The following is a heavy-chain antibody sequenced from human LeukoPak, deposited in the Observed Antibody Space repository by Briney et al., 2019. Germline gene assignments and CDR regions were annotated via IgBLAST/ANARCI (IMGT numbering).Heavy chain of an antibody. CDR1: GFTFSSYG. CDR2: IWYDGSNK. D-gene: IGHD3-3*01. Sequence: GRSLRLSCAASGFTFSSYGMHWVRQAPGKGQEWVVVIWYDGSNKYYADSVKGRFTISRDNSKNTLYLQMNSLRAEDTAVYYCAKAIGYDFWSGLDYWGQGTLVTVSS. J-gene: IGHJ4*02. CDR3: AKAIGYDFWSGLDY. V-gene: IGHV3-33*06.